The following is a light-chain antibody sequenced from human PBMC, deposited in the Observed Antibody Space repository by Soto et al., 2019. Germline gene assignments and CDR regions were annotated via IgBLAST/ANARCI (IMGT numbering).Light chain of an antibody. CDR2: DAS. CDR1: QSVSSY. V-gene: IGKV3-11*01. J-gene: IGKJ2*01. CDR3: QQRSNWPPYT. Sequence: EIVLTQSPATLSLSPGERATLSCRASQSVSSYLAWYQQKLGQAPRLLIYDASNRATGIPARFSGSGSGTDFTLTISSLESEDFTVYYCQQRSNWPPYTFGQGTKLEIK.